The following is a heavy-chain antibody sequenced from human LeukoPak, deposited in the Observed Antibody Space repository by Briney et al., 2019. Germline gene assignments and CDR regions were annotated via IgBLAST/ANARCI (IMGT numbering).Heavy chain of an antibody. V-gene: IGHV3-23*01. J-gene: IGHJ4*02. D-gene: IGHD6-13*01. Sequence: PGGSLRLSCAASGFTFSSFAMNWVRQPPGKGLEWVSSISGSGDAKIYADSVKGRFTISRENSKNTLYLQMNSLRDEDTAVYYCARDLEAANTYYFDYWGQGTMVTVSS. CDR1: GFTFSSFA. CDR2: ISGSGDAK. CDR3: ARDLEAANTYYFDY.